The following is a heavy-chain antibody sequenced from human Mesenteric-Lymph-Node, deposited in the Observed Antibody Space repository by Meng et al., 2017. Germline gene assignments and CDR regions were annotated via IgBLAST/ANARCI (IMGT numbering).Heavy chain of an antibody. Sequence: QVHLLHSDADVKKPWASVRVSGEASGYTFASYGISWLRQAPGQGLEWMGWFVNNVDTYSAQKFQGRVTMTTDTHTSTAFMELRSLRSDDTAVYYCARGTPGRSYSDYWGQGTLVTVSS. J-gene: IGHJ4*02. CDR2: FVNNVDT. CDR1: GYTFASYG. V-gene: IGHV1-18*01. D-gene: IGHD3-10*01. CDR3: ARGTPGRSYSDY.